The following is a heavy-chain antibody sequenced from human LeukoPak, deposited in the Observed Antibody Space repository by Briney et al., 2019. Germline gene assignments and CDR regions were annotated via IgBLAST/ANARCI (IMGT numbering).Heavy chain of an antibody. Sequence: PGGSLRLSCSASGFTFSTFAMHWVRQAPGMGLEWVAFTSFDESHKFYADSVEGRFTISRDNSRKTLFLQMDNLRLDDTAMYYCAVVAGRFLPDYWGQGTLVTVSS. CDR2: TSFDESHK. CDR1: GFTFSTFA. J-gene: IGHJ4*02. CDR3: AVVAGRFLPDY. D-gene: IGHD6-19*01. V-gene: IGHV3-30-3*01.